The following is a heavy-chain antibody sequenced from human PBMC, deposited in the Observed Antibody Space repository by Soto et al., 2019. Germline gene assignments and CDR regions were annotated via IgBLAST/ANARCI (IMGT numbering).Heavy chain of an antibody. Sequence: NPSKPLYIRCTVYGGSISSYYWSWIRQPPGKGLEWIGYIYYSGSTNYNPSLKSRVTISVDTSKNQFSLKLSSVTAADTAVYYCVVFRGYSYGECYFDDWCQGTLVTV. J-gene: IGHJ4*02. D-gene: IGHD5-18*01. CDR1: GGSISSYY. CDR3: VVFRGYSYGECYFDD. V-gene: IGHV4-59*01. CDR2: IYYSGST.